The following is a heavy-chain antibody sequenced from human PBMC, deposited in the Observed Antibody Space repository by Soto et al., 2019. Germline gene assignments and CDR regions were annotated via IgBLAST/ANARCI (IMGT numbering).Heavy chain of an antibody. CDR3: ARADIGYCVSTSCSTNFQYGMDV. Sequence: EVQLVESGGGLVKPGGSLRLSCAASGFTFSTYTMNWVRQAPGKGLEWVSSISRSSSYTYYADSVKGRFTISRDNAKNSLHLQMNSLRAEDTAVYHCARADIGYCVSTSCSTNFQYGMDVWGQGTTVTVSS. CDR2: ISRSSSYT. CDR1: GFTFSTYT. D-gene: IGHD2-2*02. J-gene: IGHJ6*02. V-gene: IGHV3-21*01.